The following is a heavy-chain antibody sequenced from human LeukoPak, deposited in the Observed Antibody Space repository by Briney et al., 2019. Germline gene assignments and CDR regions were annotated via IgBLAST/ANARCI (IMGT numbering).Heavy chain of an antibody. CDR2: INHSGST. J-gene: IGHJ4*02. CDR1: GFTFSSYS. D-gene: IGHD2-2*01. CDR3: ARGGVVVPATLQGGSGFDY. Sequence: GSLRLSCAASGFTFSSYSMNWVRQPPGKGLEWIGEINHSGSTDYNPSLKSRVTISVDTSKNQFSLKLSSVTAADTAVYYCARGGVVVPATLQGGSGFDYWGQGTLVTVSS. V-gene: IGHV4-34*01.